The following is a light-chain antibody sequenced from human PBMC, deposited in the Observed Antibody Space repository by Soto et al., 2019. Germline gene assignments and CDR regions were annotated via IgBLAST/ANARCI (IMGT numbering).Light chain of an antibody. V-gene: IGKV1-5*01. Sequence: QMTQSPSTLSASVGDSGAICCRASQSISSWLAWYQQKPGQAPKLLIYDASSLASGVPSRFSGSGSGTEFTLTISSLQPDDFATYYCQQYNSYSWTFGQGTKG. J-gene: IGKJ1*01. CDR3: QQYNSYSWT. CDR1: QSISSW. CDR2: DAS.